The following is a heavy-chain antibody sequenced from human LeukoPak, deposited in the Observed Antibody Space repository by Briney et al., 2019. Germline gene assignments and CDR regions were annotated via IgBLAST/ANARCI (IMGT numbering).Heavy chain of an antibody. V-gene: IGHV4-39*06. CDR2: IHYSGKT. CDR3: ARTVGYCSP. Sequence: PSETLSLTCTVSGGSISSGAYYWGWIRQPPGKGLEWIGTIHYSGKTYYNPSLKSRVTISVDTSKNQFPLKLSSVTAADTAVYYCARTVGYCSPWGQGTLVTVSS. J-gene: IGHJ5*02. CDR1: GGSISSGAYY. D-gene: IGHD2-15*01.